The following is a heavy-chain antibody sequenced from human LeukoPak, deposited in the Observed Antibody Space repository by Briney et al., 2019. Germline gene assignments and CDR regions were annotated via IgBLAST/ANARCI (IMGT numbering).Heavy chain of an antibody. CDR1: GFTFSSYG. J-gene: IGHJ2*01. CDR2: IWYDGSNK. V-gene: IGHV3-33*06. D-gene: IGHD6-19*01. CDR3: AKSKIAVAGTGWYFDL. Sequence: PGGSLRLSCAASGFTFSSYGMHWVRQAPGKGLEWVAVIWYDGSNKYYADSVKGRFTISRDNSKNTLYLQMNSLRAEDTAVYYCAKSKIAVAGTGWYFDLWGRGTLVTVSS.